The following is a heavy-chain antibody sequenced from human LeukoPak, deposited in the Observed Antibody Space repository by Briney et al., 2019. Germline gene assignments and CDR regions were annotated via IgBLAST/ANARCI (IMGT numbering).Heavy chain of an antibody. J-gene: IGHJ6*02. CDR1: GFTFSSYG. CDR2: IWYDGSNK. Sequence: GGSLRLSCAASGFTFSSYGMHWVRQAPGKGLEWAAVIWYDGSNKYYADSVKGRFTISRDNSKNTLYLQMNSLRTEDTALYYCAKDMRDYGDYNYYYYGMDVWGQGTTVTVSS. CDR3: AKDMRDYGDYNYYYYGMDV. V-gene: IGHV3-30*02. D-gene: IGHD4-17*01.